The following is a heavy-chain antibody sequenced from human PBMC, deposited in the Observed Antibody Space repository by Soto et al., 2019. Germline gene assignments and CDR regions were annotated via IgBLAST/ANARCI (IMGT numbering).Heavy chain of an antibody. D-gene: IGHD3-10*01. CDR2: IDLSDSYI. CDR3: ATPRLQVRGGCDAFDI. V-gene: IGHV5-10-1*01. Sequence: PWECLRSACTISGKSFTHYWITWVRQMPGKGLEWMGRIDLSDSYINYSPSFQGHITISADKSTTTAYVQWSSLKASDTAMYYCATPRLQVRGGCDAFDIWGQGTMVTVSS. CDR1: GKSFTHYW. J-gene: IGHJ3*02.